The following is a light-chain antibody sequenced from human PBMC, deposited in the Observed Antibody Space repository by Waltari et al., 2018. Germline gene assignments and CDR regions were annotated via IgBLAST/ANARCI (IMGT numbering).Light chain of an antibody. CDR1: QSVSSY. V-gene: IGKV3-20*01. Sequence: EIVLTQSPGTLSLSPGERATLSCRASQSVSSYLAWYQQRPGQAPRLLIYAAASRATGITDKFSCSGSGTDFTLTISRVEPEDFAMYYCQQYGSSPRTFGQGTKLDI. CDR2: AAA. J-gene: IGKJ2*01. CDR3: QQYGSSPRT.